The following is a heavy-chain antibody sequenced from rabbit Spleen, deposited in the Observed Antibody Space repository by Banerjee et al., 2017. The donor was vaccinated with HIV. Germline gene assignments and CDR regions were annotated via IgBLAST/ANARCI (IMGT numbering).Heavy chain of an antibody. CDR2: IDPVFGIT. Sequence: QSLEESGGDLVKPEGSLTLTCTVSGIDFSGYYLDSMCWVRQAPGKGLEWIGYIDPVFGITYYANWVNGRFSISRENAQNTVFLQMTSLTAADTATYFCARNFDLWGQGTLVTVS. CDR1: GIDFSGYYLDS. V-gene: IGHV1S43*01. J-gene: IGHJ4*01. CDR3: ARNFDL.